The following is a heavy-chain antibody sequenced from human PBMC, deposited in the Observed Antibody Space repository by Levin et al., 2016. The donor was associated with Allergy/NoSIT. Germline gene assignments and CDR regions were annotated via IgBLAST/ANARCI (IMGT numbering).Heavy chain of an antibody. Sequence: SETLSLTCAVYGGSFSGYYWSWIRQPPGKGLEWIGEINHSGSTNYNPSLKSRVTISVDKSKNQFSLKLSSVTAADTAVYYCARDRPVVPAAHLVFDPWGQGTLVTVSS. CDR3: ARDRPVVPAAHLVFDP. V-gene: IGHV4-34*01. CDR2: INHSGST. D-gene: IGHD2-2*01. J-gene: IGHJ5*02. CDR1: GGSFSGYY.